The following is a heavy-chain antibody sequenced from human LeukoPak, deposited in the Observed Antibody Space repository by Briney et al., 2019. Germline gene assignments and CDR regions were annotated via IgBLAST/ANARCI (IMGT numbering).Heavy chain of an antibody. CDR1: GGSISSSSYY. CDR3: ARAARGAFDI. CDR2: IYYSGST. J-gene: IGHJ3*02. D-gene: IGHD6-25*01. Sequence: SETLSLTCTVSGGSISSSSYYWGWIRQPPGKGLEWIGYIYYSGSTYYNPSLKSRVTISVDTSKNQFSLKLSSVTAADTAVYYCARAARGAFDIWGQGTMVTVSS. V-gene: IGHV4-30-4*08.